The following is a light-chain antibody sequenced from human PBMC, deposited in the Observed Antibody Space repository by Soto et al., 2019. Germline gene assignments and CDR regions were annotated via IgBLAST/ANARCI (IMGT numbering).Light chain of an antibody. CDR1: QSVSSY. J-gene: IGKJ4*01. Sequence: IVMTHSPSTLSVSPLERGTVSFRASQSVSSYLPCYQQKPGQAPRLLIYVASTVATGIPARFSGSGSGTEFILTISSLQSEDFAVYYCQQYSKWPLTFGGATKVHIK. CDR3: QQYSKWPLT. CDR2: VAS. V-gene: IGKV3-15*01.